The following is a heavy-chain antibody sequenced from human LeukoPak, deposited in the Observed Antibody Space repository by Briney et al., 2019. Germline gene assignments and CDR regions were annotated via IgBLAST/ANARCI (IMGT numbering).Heavy chain of an antibody. CDR3: ARDRRAYYGSGSYNWFDP. Sequence: GGSLRLSCAASGFIFSSYWMHWVRQAPGKGLVWVSRIKSDGSSTTYADSVKGRFTISRDNAKNTLYLQMNSLRAEDTAVYYCARDRRAYYGSGSYNWFDPWGQGTLVTVSS. CDR2: IKSDGSST. CDR1: GFIFSSYW. V-gene: IGHV3-74*01. J-gene: IGHJ5*02. D-gene: IGHD3-10*01.